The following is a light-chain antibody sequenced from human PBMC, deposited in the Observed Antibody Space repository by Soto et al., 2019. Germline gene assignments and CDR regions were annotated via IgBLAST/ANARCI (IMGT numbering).Light chain of an antibody. CDR3: SSYTSSSTV. CDR2: EVS. Sequence: QSVLTQPASVSGSPGQSITIPCTGTSSDVGGYNYVSWYQQHPGKAPKLMIYEVSNRPSGVSNRFSGSKSGNTASLTISGLQAEDEADYYCSSYTSSSTVFGGGTQLTVL. CDR1: SSDVGGYNY. V-gene: IGLV2-14*01. J-gene: IGLJ7*01.